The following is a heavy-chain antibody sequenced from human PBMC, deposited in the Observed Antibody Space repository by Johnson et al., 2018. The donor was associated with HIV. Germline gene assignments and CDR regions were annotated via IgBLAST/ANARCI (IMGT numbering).Heavy chain of an antibody. Sequence: VQLVESGGGLVQPGRSLRLSCAASGFTFTNYWLHWVRQAPGKGLVWVSHINEDGGRTDYADSVKGRSTISRDNANNTLYLQMNSLRAEDTAIYYCAKGLWGGTYPHDAYDIWGQGTMVTVSS. D-gene: IGHD1-26*01. J-gene: IGHJ3*02. CDR3: AKGLWGGTYPHDAYDI. CDR1: GFTFTNYW. CDR2: INEDGGRT. V-gene: IGHV3-74*02.